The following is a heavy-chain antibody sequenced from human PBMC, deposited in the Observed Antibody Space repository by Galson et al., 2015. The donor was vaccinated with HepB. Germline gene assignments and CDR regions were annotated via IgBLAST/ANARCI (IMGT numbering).Heavy chain of an antibody. CDR2: INAGNGNT. CDR3: ATGDPLWFREGDYYYYMDV. V-gene: IGHV1-3*01. D-gene: IGHD3-10*01. Sequence: SVKVSCKASGYTFTSYAMHWVRQAPGQRLEWMGRINAGNGNTKYSQKFQGRVTITRDTSASTAYMELSSLRSEDTAVYYRATGDPLWFREGDYYYYMDVWGKGTTVTVSS. J-gene: IGHJ6*03. CDR1: GYTFTSYA.